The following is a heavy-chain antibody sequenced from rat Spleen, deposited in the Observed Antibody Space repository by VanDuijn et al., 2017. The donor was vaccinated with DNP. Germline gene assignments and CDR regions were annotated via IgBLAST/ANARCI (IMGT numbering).Heavy chain of an antibody. J-gene: IGHJ2*01. CDR3: ARWHLYLSYFDY. CDR1: GFSLTNYG. D-gene: IGHD1-2*01. V-gene: IGHV2-16*01. CDR2: IWGGGST. Sequence: QVQLKESGPGLVQPSRTLSLTCTVSGFSLTNYGVSWVRQPPGKGLEWIAAIWGGGSTDYNSALKSRPLISRDTSKSQVLLEMNSLQTEDTAMYFCARWHLYLSYFDYWGQGVMVTVSS.